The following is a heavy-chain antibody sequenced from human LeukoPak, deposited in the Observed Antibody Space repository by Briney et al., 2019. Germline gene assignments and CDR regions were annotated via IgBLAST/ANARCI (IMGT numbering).Heavy chain of an antibody. CDR1: GYTFTGYY. CDR2: INPNSGGT. J-gene: IGHJ4*02. Sequence: EASVKVSCKASGYTFTGYYMHWVRQAPGQGLEWMGRINPNSGGTNYAQKFQGRVTMIRDTSISTAYMELSRLRSDDTAVYYCARTAAGTGLSTDYWGQGTLVTVSS. CDR3: ARTAAGTGLSTDY. D-gene: IGHD6-13*01. V-gene: IGHV1-2*06.